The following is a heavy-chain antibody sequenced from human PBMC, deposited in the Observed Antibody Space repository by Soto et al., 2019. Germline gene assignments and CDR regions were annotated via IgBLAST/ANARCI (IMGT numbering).Heavy chain of an antibody. Sequence: ASVKVSCKASGYTFTGYYMHWVRQAPGQGLEWMGWINPNSGGTNYAQKFQGWVTMTRDTSISTAYMELSRLRSDDTAVYYCARGGDSYGLRYRPFDYWGQGTLVTVSS. CDR1: GYTFTGYY. D-gene: IGHD5-18*01. CDR2: INPNSGGT. J-gene: IGHJ4*02. CDR3: ARGGDSYGLRYRPFDY. V-gene: IGHV1-2*04.